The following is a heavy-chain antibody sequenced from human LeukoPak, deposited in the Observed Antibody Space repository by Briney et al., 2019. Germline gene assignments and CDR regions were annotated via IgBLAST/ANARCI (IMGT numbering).Heavy chain of an antibody. CDR3: ARPPDSGSYHYYFDY. J-gene: IGHJ4*02. CDR2: IWYDGSNK. Sequence: GGSLRLSCAASGFTFSSYGMRWVRQAPGKGLEWVAVIWYDGSNKYYADSVKGRFTISRDNSKNTLYLQMNSLRVEDTAVYYCARPPDSGSYHYYFDYWGQGTLVTVSS. D-gene: IGHD1-26*01. CDR1: GFTFSSYG. V-gene: IGHV3-33*01.